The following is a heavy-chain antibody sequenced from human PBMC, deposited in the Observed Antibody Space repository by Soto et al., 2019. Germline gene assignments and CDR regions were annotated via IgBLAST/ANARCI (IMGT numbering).Heavy chain of an antibody. D-gene: IGHD1-1*01. J-gene: IGHJ5*02. Sequence: SETLSLTCTVSGASISGGGFYWGWIRQHPGRGLEWMGYIYYTGKTYYNPSLESRLTMSVDTSKNQFSLKLSSVTAADTGVYYCARGGGTTATVTAPWGQGTPVPVSS. V-gene: IGHV4-31*03. CDR2: IYYTGKT. CDR1: GASISGGGFY. CDR3: ARGGGTTATVTAP.